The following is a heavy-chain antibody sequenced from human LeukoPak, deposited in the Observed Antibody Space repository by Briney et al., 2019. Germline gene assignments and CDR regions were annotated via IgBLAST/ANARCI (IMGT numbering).Heavy chain of an antibody. D-gene: IGHD1-1*01. CDR1: GFTFSSYS. J-gene: IGHJ5*02. CDR2: INHSGST. V-gene: IGHV4-34*01. CDR3: ARGGRAVYKRRFDP. Sequence: GSLRLSCAASGFTFSSYSMNWVRQAPGKGLEWIGEINHSGSTNYNPSLKSRVTISVDTSKNQFSLKLSSVTAADTAVYYCARGGRAVYKRRFDPWGQGTLVTVSS.